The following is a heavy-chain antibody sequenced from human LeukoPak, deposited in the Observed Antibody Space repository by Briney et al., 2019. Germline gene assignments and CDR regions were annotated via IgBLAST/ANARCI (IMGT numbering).Heavy chain of an antibody. CDR1: GGSISSSSYY. CDR2: IYYSGST. V-gene: IGHV4-39*01. D-gene: IGHD3-9*01. Sequence: PSETLSLTCSVSGGSISSSSYYWGWIRQPPGKGLEWIGSIYYSGSTYYNPSLKSRVTISVDTSKNQFSLKLSSVTAADTAVYYCARLGYYDIQRSGYYYYYYMDVWGKGTTVTISS. J-gene: IGHJ6*03. CDR3: ARLGYYDIQRSGYYYYYYMDV.